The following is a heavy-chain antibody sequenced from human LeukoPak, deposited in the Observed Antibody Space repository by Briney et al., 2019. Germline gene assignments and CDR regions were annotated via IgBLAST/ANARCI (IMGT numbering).Heavy chain of an antibody. CDR1: GFTFSSYW. CDR2: INGDGSTT. V-gene: IGHV3-74*01. D-gene: IGHD3-16*02. Sequence: PGGSLRLSCAASGFTFSSYWMHWVRQAPGKGLVWVSRINGDGSTTTYADSVRGRFTISRDNAKNTLYLQMNSLRADDTAVYYCASPRYDYVWGGYLDYWGQGTLGTVSS. J-gene: IGHJ4*02. CDR3: ASPRYDYVWGGYLDY.